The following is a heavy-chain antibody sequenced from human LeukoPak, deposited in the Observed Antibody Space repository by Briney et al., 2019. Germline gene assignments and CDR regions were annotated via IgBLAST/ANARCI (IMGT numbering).Heavy chain of an antibody. CDR2: IIPIFGTA. V-gene: IGHV1-69*13. CDR3: ARRGYCSGGSCYSNAFDI. D-gene: IGHD2-15*01. Sequence: SVKVSCKASGGTFSSYAISWVRQAPGQGLEWMGGIIPIFGTANYAQKFQGRVTITADESTSTAYMELSSLRSEDTAMYYCARRGYCSGGSCYSNAFDIWGQGTMVTVSS. CDR1: GGTFSSYA. J-gene: IGHJ3*02.